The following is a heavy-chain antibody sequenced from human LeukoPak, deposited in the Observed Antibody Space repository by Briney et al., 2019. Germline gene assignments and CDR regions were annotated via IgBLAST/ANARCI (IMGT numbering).Heavy chain of an antibody. CDR2: ISSSSSYI. D-gene: IGHD3-22*01. Sequence: AGGSLRLSCAASGFTFSSYDMNWVRQAPGKGLEWVSSISSSSSYIYYADSVKGRFTISRDNSKISLYLQMNSLRAEDTAVYYCAKSRSGYYQLAFDIWGQGTMVTVSS. CDR3: AKSRSGYYQLAFDI. V-gene: IGHV3-21*01. CDR1: GFTFSSYD. J-gene: IGHJ3*02.